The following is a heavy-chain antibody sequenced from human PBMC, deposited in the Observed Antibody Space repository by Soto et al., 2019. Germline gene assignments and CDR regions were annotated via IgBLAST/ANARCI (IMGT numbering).Heavy chain of an antibody. Sequence: SVKVSCKASGGTFSSYTISWVRQAPGQGLEWMGRIIPILGIANYAQKFQGRVTMTEDTSTDTAYMELSSLRSEDTAVYYCATEGRPSSGSYFYYYYGMDVWGQGTTVTVSS. V-gene: IGHV1-69*04. J-gene: IGHJ6*02. CDR1: GGTFSSYT. CDR2: IIPILGIA. D-gene: IGHD1-26*01. CDR3: ATEGRPSSGSYFYYYYGMDV.